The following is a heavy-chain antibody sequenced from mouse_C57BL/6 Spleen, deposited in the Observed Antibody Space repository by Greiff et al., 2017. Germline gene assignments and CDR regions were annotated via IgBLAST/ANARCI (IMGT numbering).Heavy chain of an antibody. CDR3: TGTYDYDGGSGYYFDY. CDR2: IDPENGDT. CDR1: GFNIKDDY. J-gene: IGHJ2*01. V-gene: IGHV14-4*01. D-gene: IGHD2-4*01. Sequence: VQLQQSGAELVRPGASVKLSCTASGFNIKDDYMHWVKQRPEQGLEWIGWIDPENGDTEYASKFQGKATITADTSSNTAYLQLSSLTSEDTAVYYCTGTYDYDGGSGYYFDYWGQGTTLTVSS.